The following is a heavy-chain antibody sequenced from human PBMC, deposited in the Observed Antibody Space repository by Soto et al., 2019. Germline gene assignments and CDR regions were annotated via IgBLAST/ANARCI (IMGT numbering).Heavy chain of an antibody. CDR2: IYYSGST. D-gene: IGHD6-19*01. CDR1: GGSISSGDYY. V-gene: IGHV4-30-4*01. J-gene: IGHJ4*02. CDR3: AREVEYTSAFGISSSFDY. Sequence: PSETLSLTCTVSGGSISSGDYYWSWIRQPPGKGLEWIGYIYYSGSTYYNPSLKSRVTISVDTSKNQFSLKLSSVTAADTAVYYCAREVEYTSAFGISSSFDYWGQGTLVTVSS.